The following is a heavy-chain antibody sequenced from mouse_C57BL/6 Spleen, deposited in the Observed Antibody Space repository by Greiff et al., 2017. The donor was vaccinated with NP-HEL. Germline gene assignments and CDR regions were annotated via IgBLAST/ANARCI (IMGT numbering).Heavy chain of an antibody. J-gene: IGHJ2*01. CDR2: ISDGGSYT. CDR1: GFTFSSYA. D-gene: IGHD1-2*01. V-gene: IGHV5-4*03. Sequence: EVKLVESGGGLVKPGGSLKLSCAASGFTFSSYAMSWVRQTPEKRLEWVATISDGGSYTYYPDNVKGRFTISRDNAKNNLYLQMSHLKSEDTAMYYCARFSSFTAYYFDYWGQGTTLTVSS. CDR3: ARFSSFTAYYFDY.